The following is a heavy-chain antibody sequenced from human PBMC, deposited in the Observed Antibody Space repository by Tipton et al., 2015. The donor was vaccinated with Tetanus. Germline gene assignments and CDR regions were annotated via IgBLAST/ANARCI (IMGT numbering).Heavy chain of an antibody. Sequence: GLVKPSETLSLSCTVSGGSTHSHYWSWIRQSAAKGLEWIGRIYSGGTTNYNPSLKSRVFMSMDTSKNQFSLTLRSVTAADTAVYYCATTTDNWFDPWGQGTLVTVSS. V-gene: IGHV4-4*07. CDR3: ATTTDNWFDP. CDR2: IYSGGTT. J-gene: IGHJ5*02. D-gene: IGHD1/OR15-1a*01. CDR1: GGSTHSHY.